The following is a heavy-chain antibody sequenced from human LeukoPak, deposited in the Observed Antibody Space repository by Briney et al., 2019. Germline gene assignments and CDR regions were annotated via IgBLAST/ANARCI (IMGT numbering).Heavy chain of an antibody. D-gene: IGHD3-22*01. CDR2: FDPEDGET. J-gene: IGHJ3*02. CDR3: ATSHDSSGYYSAFDI. Sequence: GASXXVSCKVSGYTLTELSMHWVRQAPGKGLEWMGGFDPEDGETIYAQKFQGRVTMTEDTSTDTAYMELSSLRSEDTAVYYCATSHDSSGYYSAFDIWGQGTMVTVSS. V-gene: IGHV1-24*01. CDR1: GYTLTELS.